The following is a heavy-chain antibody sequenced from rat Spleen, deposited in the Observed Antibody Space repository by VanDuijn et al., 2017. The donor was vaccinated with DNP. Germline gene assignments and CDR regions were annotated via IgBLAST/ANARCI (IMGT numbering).Heavy chain of an antibody. V-gene: IGHV5-20*01. Sequence: EVQLVESGGGLVQPGRSLKLSCVASGFTFSDHYMAWVRQAPTKGLEWVAAITYDGDSTYYRDSVKGRFTLSRDKAKSSRYLQMDSLRSEDTATYSCTTAPIYYYVGYYPHWGQGVMVTVSS. D-gene: IGHD1-12*03. J-gene: IGHJ2*01. CDR2: ITYDGDST. CDR3: TTAPIYYYVGYYPH. CDR1: GFTFSDHY.